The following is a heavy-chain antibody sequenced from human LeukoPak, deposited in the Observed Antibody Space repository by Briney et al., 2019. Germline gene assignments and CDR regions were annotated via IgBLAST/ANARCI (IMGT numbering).Heavy chain of an antibody. D-gene: IGHD6-19*01. CDR1: GGTFSSYA. J-gene: IGHJ4*02. CDR3: ARVRYSSGWSDY. V-gene: IGHV1-2*02. Sequence: ASVKVSCKASGGTFSSYAISWVRQAPGQGLEWVGWINPNSGGTKYAQNFQGRVTMTRDTSINTAYMVLSRLRSDETAVYYCARVRYSSGWSDYWGQGTLVTVSS. CDR2: INPNSGGT.